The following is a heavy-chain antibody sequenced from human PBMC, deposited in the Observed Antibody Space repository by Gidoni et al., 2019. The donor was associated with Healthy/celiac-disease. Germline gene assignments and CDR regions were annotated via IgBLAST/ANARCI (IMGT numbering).Heavy chain of an antibody. CDR1: GFTFSSYG. CDR3: AKMEGELWQDYYYYGMDV. D-gene: IGHD3-16*01. CDR2: VRYDGSNK. Sequence: QVQLVESGGGVVQPGRSLRLSWAASGFTFSSYGMPWVRQAPGKGLEWVAVVRYDGSNKYYADSVKGRFTISRDNSKNTLYLQMNSLRAEDTAVYYCAKMEGELWQDYYYYGMDVWGQGTTVTVSS. V-gene: IGHV3-30*18. J-gene: IGHJ6*02.